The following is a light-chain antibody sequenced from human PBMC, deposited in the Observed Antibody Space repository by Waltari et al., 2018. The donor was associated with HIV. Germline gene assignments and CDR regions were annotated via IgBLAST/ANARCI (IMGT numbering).Light chain of an antibody. CDR2: DVN. Sequence: QSALTQPASVSGSPGQSVNMSCTGSHSDVGQYDFVSWYQHHPGQAPHLIIYDVNTRPSGVSLRFSGSKSGNTASLTISGLQAEDEANYYCCSYAGGPFVFGSGT. CDR3: CSYAGGPFV. CDR1: HSDVGQYDF. V-gene: IGLV2-23*02. J-gene: IGLJ1*01.